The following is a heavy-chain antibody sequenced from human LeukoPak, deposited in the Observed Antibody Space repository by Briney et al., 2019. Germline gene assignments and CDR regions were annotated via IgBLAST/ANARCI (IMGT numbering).Heavy chain of an antibody. D-gene: IGHD6-6*01. CDR3: ARERIAANGYYYYYGMDV. CDR1: GYTFTGCY. J-gene: IGHJ6*02. V-gene: IGHV1-2*02. Sequence: ASVTVSCNAAGYTFTGCYMHWVRRGPVQGLEWMGWVNPNRGGTNYAQKFQGRVTMTRDTSISTVYMELSRLRSDDTAVYYCARERIAANGYYYYYGMDVWGQGTTVTVSS. CDR2: VNPNRGGT.